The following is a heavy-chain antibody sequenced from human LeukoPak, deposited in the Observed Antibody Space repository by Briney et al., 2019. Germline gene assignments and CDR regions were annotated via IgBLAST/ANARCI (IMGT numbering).Heavy chain of an antibody. J-gene: IGHJ4*02. Sequence: GRSLRLSCAASGFTFSSYGMHWVRQSPGKGLEWVAVIWYDGSNKYYADSVKGRFTISRDNSKNTLYLQMNSLRAEDTAVYYCARDRSGWNDYWGQGTLVTVSS. CDR3: ARDRSGWNDY. CDR1: GFTFSSYG. CDR2: IWYDGSNK. V-gene: IGHV3-33*01. D-gene: IGHD6-19*01.